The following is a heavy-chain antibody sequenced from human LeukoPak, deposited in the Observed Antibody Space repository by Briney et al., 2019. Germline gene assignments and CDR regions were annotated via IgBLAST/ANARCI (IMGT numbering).Heavy chain of an antibody. CDR1: GFTFSSYS. V-gene: IGHV3-21*01. J-gene: IGHJ4*02. D-gene: IGHD2-2*01. CDR3: ARDPGVVVPAARYYFDY. CDR2: ISSSSSYI. Sequence: GGSLRLSCAASGFTFSSYSMNWVRQAPGKGLEWVSSISSSSSYIYYADSVKGRFTISRDNAKNSLYLQMNSLRAEDTAVYYCARDPGVVVPAARYYFDYWGQGTLVTVSS.